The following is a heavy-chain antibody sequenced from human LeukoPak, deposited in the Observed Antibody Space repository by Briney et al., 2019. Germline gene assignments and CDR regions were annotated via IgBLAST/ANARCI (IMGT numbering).Heavy chain of an antibody. CDR1: GFTFSSYS. D-gene: IGHD3-10*01. V-gene: IGHV3-21*01. Sequence: GGSLRLSCAASGFTFSSYSMNWVRQAPGKGLEWVSSISSSSSYIYYADSVKGRFTISRDNAKNSLYLQMNSLRAEDTAVYYCATTIGITMVRGVIITRPLDYWGQGTLVTVSS. CDR2: ISSSSSYI. J-gene: IGHJ4*02. CDR3: ATTIGITMVRGVIITRPLDY.